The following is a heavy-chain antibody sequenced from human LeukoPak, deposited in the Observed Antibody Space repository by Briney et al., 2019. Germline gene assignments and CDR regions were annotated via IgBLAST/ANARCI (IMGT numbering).Heavy chain of an antibody. CDR1: GYTFTGYY. CDR3: ARDLPLYYYDSISFGYDY. CDR2: INPNSGGT. V-gene: IGHV1-2*02. D-gene: IGHD3-22*01. J-gene: IGHJ4*02. Sequence: ASVKVSCKASGYTFTGYYMHWVRQAPGQGLEWMGWINPNSGGTNYAQKFQGRVTMTRDTSISTAYMELSRLRSGDTAVYYCARDLPLYYYDSISFGYDYWGQGTLVTVSS.